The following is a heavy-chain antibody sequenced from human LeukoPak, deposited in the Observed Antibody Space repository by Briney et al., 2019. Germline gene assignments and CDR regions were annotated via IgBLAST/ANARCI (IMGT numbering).Heavy chain of an antibody. V-gene: IGHV4-59*12. J-gene: IGHJ4*02. CDR1: GGSISSYY. Sequence: SETLSLTCTASGGSISSYYWSWIRQPPGKGLEWIGYIYYSGSTNYNPSLKSRVTISVDTSKNQFSLKLSSVTAADTAVYYCAREGLVGWPFDYCGQGTLVTVSS. CDR2: IYYSGST. D-gene: IGHD6-19*01. CDR3: AREGLVGWPFDY.